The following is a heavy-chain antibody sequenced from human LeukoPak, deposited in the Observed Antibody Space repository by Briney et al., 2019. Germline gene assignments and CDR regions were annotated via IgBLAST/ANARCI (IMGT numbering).Heavy chain of an antibody. CDR1: GGSISTSTYY. CDR2: ISYSGST. Sequence: SETLSLTCTVSGGSISTSTYYWGWIRQPPGKGLEWIGSISYSGSTYNNPSLKSRVTIFVDTSKNQFSLKLSSVTAPDTAVYYCARRVYSGSYNWYFDLWGRGTLVTVSS. J-gene: IGHJ2*01. V-gene: IGHV4-39*01. CDR3: ARRVYSGSYNWYFDL. D-gene: IGHD1-26*01.